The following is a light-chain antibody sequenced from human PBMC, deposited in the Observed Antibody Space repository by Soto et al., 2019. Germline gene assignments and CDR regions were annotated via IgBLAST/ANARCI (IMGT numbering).Light chain of an antibody. Sequence: DIQMTQSPSSASASVGDRVNISCRASQGIDNWLAWYQQKPGKAPKLLIYVASNLQSGVPSRFSGSGSGTDFTLTISSLQPDDFATYYCQQYNSYSFGQGTKVDIK. CDR3: QQYNSYS. CDR1: QGIDNW. V-gene: IGKV1D-16*01. J-gene: IGKJ1*01. CDR2: VAS.